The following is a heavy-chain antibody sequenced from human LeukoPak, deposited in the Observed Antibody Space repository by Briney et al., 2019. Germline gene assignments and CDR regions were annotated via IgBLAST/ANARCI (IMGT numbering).Heavy chain of an antibody. J-gene: IGHJ4*02. CDR3: AKEIRGYSYGYCDY. Sequence: GGSLRLSCAASGFTFSSYAMSWVRQAPGKGLEWVSAISGSGGSTYYADSVKGRFTISRDSFKNTLYLQMNSLRAEDTAVYYCAKEIRGYSYGYCDYWGQGTLVTVSS. CDR1: GFTFSSYA. V-gene: IGHV3-23*01. D-gene: IGHD5-18*01. CDR2: ISGSGGST.